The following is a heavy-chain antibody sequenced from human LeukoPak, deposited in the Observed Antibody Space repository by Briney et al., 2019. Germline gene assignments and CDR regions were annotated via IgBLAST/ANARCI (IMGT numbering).Heavy chain of an antibody. Sequence: GGSLRLSCAASGFTFSSYEMNWVRQAPGKGLEWVSYISSSGSTIYYADSVKGRFTISRDNAKNSLYLQMNSLRAEDTAVYYCARKYGSGSYYYMDVWGKGTAVTVSS. CDR3: ARKYGSGSYYYMDV. D-gene: IGHD3-10*01. V-gene: IGHV3-48*03. CDR1: GFTFSSYE. CDR2: ISSSGSTI. J-gene: IGHJ6*03.